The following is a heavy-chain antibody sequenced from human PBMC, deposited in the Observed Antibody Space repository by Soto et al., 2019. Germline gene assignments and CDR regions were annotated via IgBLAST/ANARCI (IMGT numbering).Heavy chain of an antibody. Sequence: PSETLSLTCTVSGGSVSSYYWGWIRQPPGKGLEWIGYIYYSGSTKYNPSLKSRVTMSVDTSNNQFSLKVSSVTAADTAVYYCARHSNLNYGLYYFDFWGLGALVTVSS. CDR3: ARHSNLNYGLYYFDF. D-gene: IGHD4-17*01. J-gene: IGHJ4*02. CDR2: IYYSGST. V-gene: IGHV4-59*08. CDR1: GGSVSSYY.